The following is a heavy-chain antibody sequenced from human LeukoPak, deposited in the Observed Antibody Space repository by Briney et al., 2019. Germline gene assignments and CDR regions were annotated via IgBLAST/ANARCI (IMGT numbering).Heavy chain of an antibody. D-gene: IGHD1/OR15-1a*01. CDR1: GFTFSSYG. V-gene: IGHV3-33*01. CDR2: IWYDGSNK. Sequence: GGSLRLSCAASGFTFSSYGMHWVRQAPGKGLEWVAVIWYDGSNKYYADSVKGRFTISRGNSKNTLYLQMNSLRAEDTAVYYCARPTSSNWNIPDIWGQGTMVTVSS. CDR3: ARPTSSNWNIPDI. J-gene: IGHJ3*02.